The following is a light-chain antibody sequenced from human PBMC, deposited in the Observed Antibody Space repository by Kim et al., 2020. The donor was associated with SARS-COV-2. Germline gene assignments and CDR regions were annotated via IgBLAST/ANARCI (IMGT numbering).Light chain of an antibody. Sequence: GQKVIISCSGDTSNIGSNYISWYQQLPGTAPKLVIYGTSRRPSGIPDRFSASKSGTSATLDITGLQTGDEADYYCGTWDDSLSAFVFATGTKVTVL. V-gene: IGLV1-51*01. J-gene: IGLJ1*01. CDR1: TSNIGSNY. CDR3: GTWDDSLSAFV. CDR2: GTS.